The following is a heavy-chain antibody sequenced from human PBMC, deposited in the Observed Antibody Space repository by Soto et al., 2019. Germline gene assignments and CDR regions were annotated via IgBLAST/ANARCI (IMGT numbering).Heavy chain of an antibody. Sequence: QLQLQESGSGLVKPSQTLSLTCAVSGGSISSGNSYAWSWIRQPPGKDLEWIGSISHTGRTSYNPSLKGRVTMSVDKSKNQFSLKLSSVTAVDMAVYYCARAVAPYLGTWFDPWGQGSLVIVSS. V-gene: IGHV4-30-2*01. J-gene: IGHJ5*02. D-gene: IGHD3-16*01. CDR1: GGSISSGNSYA. CDR3: ARAVAPYLGTWFDP. CDR2: ISHTGRT.